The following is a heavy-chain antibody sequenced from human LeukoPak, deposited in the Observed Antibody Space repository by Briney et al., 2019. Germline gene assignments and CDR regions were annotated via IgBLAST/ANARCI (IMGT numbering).Heavy chain of an antibody. D-gene: IGHD3-16*01. CDR1: GGSISSGSYY. J-gene: IGHJ3*02. V-gene: IGHV4-61*02. Sequence: SETLSLTCTVSGGSISSGSYYWSWIRQPAGKGLEWIGRIYTSGSTNYNPPLKSRVTISVDTSKNQFSLKLSSVTAADTAVYYCVRAFGFPDAFDIWGQGTMVTVSS. CDR2: IYTSGST. CDR3: VRAFGFPDAFDI.